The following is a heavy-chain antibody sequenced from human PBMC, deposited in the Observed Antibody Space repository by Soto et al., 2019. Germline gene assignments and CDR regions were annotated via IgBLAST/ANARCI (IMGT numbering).Heavy chain of an antibody. CDR1: GYTSTSYY. CDR3: ARMRVPAAIGYYYYGMDV. J-gene: IGHJ6*02. D-gene: IGHD2-2*01. Sequence: GASVKVSCKASGYTSTSYYMHWVRQAPGQGLEWMGIINPSGGSTSYAQKFQGRVTMTRDTSTSTVYMELSSLRSEDTAVYYCARMRVPAAIGYYYYGMDVWGQGTTVTVSS. V-gene: IGHV1-46*01. CDR2: INPSGGST.